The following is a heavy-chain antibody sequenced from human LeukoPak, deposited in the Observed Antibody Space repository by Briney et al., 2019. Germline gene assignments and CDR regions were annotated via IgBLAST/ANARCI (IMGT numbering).Heavy chain of an antibody. CDR3: ARNPETYCSGNSCSSVEIDY. V-gene: IGHV3-13*01. CDR2: IGTAGDI. Sequence: PGGSLRLSCAASGFTFSSYDMHWVRQATGKGLEWVSAIGTAGDIYYPGSVKGRFTISRENAKNSLYLQMNSLRAGDTAVYYCARNPETYCSGNSCSSVEIDYWGQGTLVTVSS. CDR1: GFTFSSYD. J-gene: IGHJ4*02. D-gene: IGHD2-15*01.